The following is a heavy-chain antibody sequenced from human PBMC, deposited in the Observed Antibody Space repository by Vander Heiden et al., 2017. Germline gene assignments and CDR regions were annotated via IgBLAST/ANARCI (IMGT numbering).Heavy chain of an antibody. Sequence: QVQLQESGPGLVRPSETLSPTCVVSGGSMGNYYWTWLRPPAGKALEWLGRIYTGGSTNYNPSLKSRVTMSVATSKNQFSLKLTSVTAADTAVYYCVGNYYDSRGYYFIDSWGQGTLVTVS. CDR1: GGSMGNYY. D-gene: IGHD3-22*01. CDR3: VGNYYDSRGYYFIDS. CDR2: IYTGGST. J-gene: IGHJ4*02. V-gene: IGHV4-4*07.